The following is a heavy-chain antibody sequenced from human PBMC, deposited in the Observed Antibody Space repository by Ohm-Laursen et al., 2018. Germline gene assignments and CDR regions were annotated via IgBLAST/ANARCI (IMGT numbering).Heavy chain of an antibody. CDR2: ISSSGSTI. V-gene: IGHV3-48*03. CDR3: ASDPVRGLTDY. CDR1: GFTFSSYE. J-gene: IGHJ4*02. Sequence: SLRLSCSASGFTFSSYEMNWVRQAPGKGLEWVSYISSSGSTIHYADSVKGRFTISRDNAKNSLYLQMNSLRAEDTAVYHCASDPVRGLTDYWGQGTLVTVSS. D-gene: IGHD3-16*01.